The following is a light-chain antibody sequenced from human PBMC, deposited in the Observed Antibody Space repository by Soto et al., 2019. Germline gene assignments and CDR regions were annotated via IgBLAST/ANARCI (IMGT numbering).Light chain of an antibody. CDR1: QSVRTN. CDR2: AAS. J-gene: IGKJ4*01. Sequence: EVVVTQSPATLSVSLGGRATLSCRASQSVRTNLAWYQQKPGQAPRLLIYAASTRATGVPARFSGSGSGTEFTLTITSLQSEDFAVYYCQQYSNWPLTFGGGTKVEIK. V-gene: IGKV3-15*01. CDR3: QQYSNWPLT.